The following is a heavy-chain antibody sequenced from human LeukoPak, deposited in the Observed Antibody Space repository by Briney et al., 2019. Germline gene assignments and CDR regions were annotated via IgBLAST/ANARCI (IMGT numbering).Heavy chain of an antibody. V-gene: IGHV3-15*01. Sequence: SGGSLRLSCAASGFTFSNAWMSWVRQAPGKGLEWVGRIKSKTDGGTTDYAAPVKGRFTISRDDSKNTLYLQMNSLKTEDTAVYYCTTAGGDYYYGSGSYYRSPRNWFDPWGQGTLVTVSS. D-gene: IGHD3-10*01. CDR1: GFTFSNAW. J-gene: IGHJ5*02. CDR2: IKSKTDGGTT. CDR3: TTAGGDYYYGSGSYYRSPRNWFDP.